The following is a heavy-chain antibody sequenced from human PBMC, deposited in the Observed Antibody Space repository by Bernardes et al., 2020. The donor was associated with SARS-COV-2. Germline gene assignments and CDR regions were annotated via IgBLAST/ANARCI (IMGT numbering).Heavy chain of an antibody. J-gene: IGHJ6*03. CDR3: ARVWVDYYSYYMDV. CDR1: GGSITTYD. D-gene: IGHD2-15*01. Sequence: SETLSLTCTVSGGSITTYDWIWIRQPPGKGLEWIGYIYSSGVTNYNPFLKSRVTMSVDTSKNQFSLRLRSVTVADTAVFYCARVWVDYYSYYMDVWGKGTTVTVSS. CDR2: IYSSGVT. V-gene: IGHV4-59*01.